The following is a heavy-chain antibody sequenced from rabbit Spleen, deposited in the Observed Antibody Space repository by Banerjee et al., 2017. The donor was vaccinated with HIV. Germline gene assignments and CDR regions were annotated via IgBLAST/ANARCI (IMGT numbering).Heavy chain of an antibody. CDR3: ARGSAAMTMVITGFYFNL. Sequence: QEQLVESGGGLVQPEGSLTLTCTASGFSFSSSYYMCWVRQAPGKGLEWIACIYAGGSGSTYYANWAKGRFTISKTSSTTVTLQMTSLTVADTATYFCARGSAAMTMVITGFYFNLWGPGTLVTVS. J-gene: IGHJ4*01. D-gene: IGHD2-1*01. CDR2: IYAGGSGST. V-gene: IGHV1S45*01. CDR1: GFSFSSSYY.